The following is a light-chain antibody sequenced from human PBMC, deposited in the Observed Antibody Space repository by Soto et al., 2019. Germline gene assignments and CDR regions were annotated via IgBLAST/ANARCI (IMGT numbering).Light chain of an antibody. CDR1: GALGRNY. Sequence: ETLLTQSPGTLSLSPGERATLSCRASGALGRNYLAWYQQKPGQAPRLLIHRIYIRAAGIPDRFTGSASGTDFTLTISRLEPEDFAVYYCQQYDNFPQTLGQGTKVDIK. V-gene: IGKV3-20*01. CDR2: RIY. J-gene: IGKJ1*01. CDR3: QQYDNFPQT.